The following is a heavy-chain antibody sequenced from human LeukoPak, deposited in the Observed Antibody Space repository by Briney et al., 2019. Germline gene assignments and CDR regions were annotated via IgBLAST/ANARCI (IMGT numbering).Heavy chain of an antibody. CDR3: ARDPLEGGGLDY. CDR1: GYSISSSNW. CDR2: IYYSGST. D-gene: IGHD2-15*01. J-gene: IGHJ4*02. V-gene: IGHV4-28*03. Sequence: SETLSLTCAVSGYSISSSNWWGWIRQPPGKGLEWIGYIYYSGSTYYNPSLKSRVTISVDTSKNQFSLKLSSVTAADTAVYYCARDPLEGGGLDYWGQGTLVTVSS.